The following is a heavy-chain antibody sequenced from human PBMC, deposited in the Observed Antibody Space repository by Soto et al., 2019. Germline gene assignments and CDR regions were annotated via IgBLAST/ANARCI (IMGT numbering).Heavy chain of an antibody. J-gene: IGHJ3*02. D-gene: IGHD3-22*01. V-gene: IGHV3-9*01. CDR3: AKDMRYYDSSDAFDI. CDR1: GFTFDDYA. CDR2: ISWNSGSI. Sequence: GGSLRLSCAASGFTFDDYAMHWVRQAPGKGLEWVSGISWNSGSIGYADSVKGRFTISRDNAKNSLYLQMNSLRAEDTALYYCAKDMRYYDSSDAFDIWGQGTMVTVSS.